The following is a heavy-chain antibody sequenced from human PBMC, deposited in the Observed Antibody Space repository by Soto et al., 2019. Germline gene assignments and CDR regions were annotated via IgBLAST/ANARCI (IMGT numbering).Heavy chain of an antibody. V-gene: IGHV5-51*01. CDR3: ASISLYDFWSGQIYYYGMDV. CDR2: IYPGDSDT. D-gene: IGHD3-3*01. Sequence: PGESLKISCKGSGYSFTSYWIGWVRQMPGKGLEWMGIIYPGDSDTRYSPSFQGHVTISADKSISTAYLQWSSLKASDTAMYYCASISLYDFWSGQIYYYGMDVWGQGTTVTVSS. CDR1: GYSFTSYW. J-gene: IGHJ6*02.